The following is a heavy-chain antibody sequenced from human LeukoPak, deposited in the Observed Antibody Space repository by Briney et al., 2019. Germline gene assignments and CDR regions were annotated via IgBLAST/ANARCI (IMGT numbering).Heavy chain of an antibody. Sequence: SGGSPRLSCAASGFTFSSYGMHWVRQAPGKGLEWVAFIRYDGSNKYYADSVKGRFTISRDNSKNTLYLQMNSLRAEDTAVYYCAKDRGSSGWYNSYFDYWGQGTLVTVSS. CDR2: IRYDGSNK. J-gene: IGHJ4*02. V-gene: IGHV3-30*02. CDR1: GFTFSSYG. D-gene: IGHD6-19*01. CDR3: AKDRGSSGWYNSYFDY.